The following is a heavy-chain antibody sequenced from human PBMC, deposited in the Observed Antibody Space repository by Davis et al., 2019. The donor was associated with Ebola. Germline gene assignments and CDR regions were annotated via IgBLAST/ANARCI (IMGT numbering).Heavy chain of an antibody. D-gene: IGHD1-20*01. CDR2: IYPGDSDT. J-gene: IGHJ3*02. CDR3: ARPSITGTADAFDI. CDR1: GYSFITYW. V-gene: IGHV5-51*01. Sequence: GESLKISCKGSGYSFITYWIAWVRQMPGKGLEWMGIIYPGDSDTRYNPSFQGQVTISADKSITTAYLQWSSLKASDSAMYYCARPSITGTADAFDIWGQGTMVTVSS.